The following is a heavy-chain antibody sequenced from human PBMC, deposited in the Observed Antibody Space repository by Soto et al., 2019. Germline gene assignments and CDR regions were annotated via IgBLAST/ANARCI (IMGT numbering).Heavy chain of an antibody. CDR3: ARDDIAAAGTLDY. D-gene: IGHD6-13*01. CDR2: IKQAGSEK. CDR1: GFTFSSYW. V-gene: IGHV3-7*01. Sequence: EVQLVESGGGLVQPGGSLRLSCAASGFTFSSYWMSWVRQAPGKGLEWVANIKQAGSEKYYVDTVKGRFTISRDNAKNSLYLQMNSLRAEDTAVYYCARDDIAAAGTLDYWGQGTLVTVSS. J-gene: IGHJ4*02.